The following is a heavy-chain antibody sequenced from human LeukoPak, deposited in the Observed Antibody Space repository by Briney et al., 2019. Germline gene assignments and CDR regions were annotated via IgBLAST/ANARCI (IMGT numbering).Heavy chain of an antibody. Sequence: GGSLRLSCTASGFTFSDYWMTWVRQAPGKGPEWVANIKQDGSQRYYVDSVRGRFTISRDNAKNSLFLQMNGLRAEDTAVYSCARRGGSSSRRSPIDYWGQGTLVTVSS. D-gene: IGHD6-6*01. V-gene: IGHV3-7*01. CDR2: IKQDGSQR. CDR1: GFTFSDYW. CDR3: ARRGGSSSRRSPIDY. J-gene: IGHJ4*02.